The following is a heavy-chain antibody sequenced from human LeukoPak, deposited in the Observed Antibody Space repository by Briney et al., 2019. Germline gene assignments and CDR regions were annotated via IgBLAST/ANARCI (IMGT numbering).Heavy chain of an antibody. CDR2: IRYDGSNK. V-gene: IGHV3-30*02. J-gene: IGHJ4*02. CDR3: AKDRVGRWLQSTRPFVDY. CDR1: GFSFSNYA. D-gene: IGHD5-24*01. Sequence: GGSLRLSCAASGFSFSNYAIHWVRQAPGKGLEWVAFIRYDGSNKYYADSVKGRFTISRDNSKNTLYLQMNSLRAEDTAVYYCAKDRVGRWLQSTRPFVDYWGQGTLVTVFS.